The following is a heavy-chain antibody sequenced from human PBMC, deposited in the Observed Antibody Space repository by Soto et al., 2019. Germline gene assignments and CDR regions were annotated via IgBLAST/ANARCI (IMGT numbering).Heavy chain of an antibody. CDR2: ILPIFGTT. CDR1: GLIFSSYA. J-gene: IGHJ6*02. Sequence: QVQLVQSGAEVKKPGSSVKVSCKASGLIFSSYAISWVRQAPGQGLEWVGGILPIFGTTNYAQRFKDRVTITADTTTTTTYLDLRSLRSEDTAVYFCVSGANYYMSTGKGYYFPGMDVWGQGTTVTVSS. V-gene: IGHV1-69*06. CDR3: VSGANYYMSTGKGYYFPGMDV. D-gene: IGHD3-9*01.